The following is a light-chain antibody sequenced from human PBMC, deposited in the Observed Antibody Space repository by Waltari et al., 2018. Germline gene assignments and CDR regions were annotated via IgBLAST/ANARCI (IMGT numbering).Light chain of an antibody. CDR1: QDIGRW. CDR3: QQTNTFPFT. Sequence: DIQMIQSPSSVSASLGDRVTITCRASQDIGRWLAWYQHKPGRAPNLLIFAASSLQNVVPSRFSGSGSGTYFTLTINSLQPEDFATYYCQQTNTFPFTFGQGTKLEIK. V-gene: IGKV1-12*01. J-gene: IGKJ2*01. CDR2: AAS.